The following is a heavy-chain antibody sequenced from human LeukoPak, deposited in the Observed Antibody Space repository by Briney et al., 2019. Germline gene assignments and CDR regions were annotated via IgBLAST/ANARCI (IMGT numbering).Heavy chain of an antibody. CDR3: ARPASGMSXDAFDI. J-gene: IGHJ3*02. D-gene: IGHD2-21*01. V-gene: IGHV4-59*08. CDR2: IYYSGST. Sequence: SETLSLTCTVSGGSISSYYWSWIRQPPGKGLEWIGYIYYSGSTNYNPSLKSRVTISVDTSKNQFSLKLSSVTAADTAVYYCARPASGMSXDAFDIWGQGTMVTVSS. CDR1: GGSISSYY.